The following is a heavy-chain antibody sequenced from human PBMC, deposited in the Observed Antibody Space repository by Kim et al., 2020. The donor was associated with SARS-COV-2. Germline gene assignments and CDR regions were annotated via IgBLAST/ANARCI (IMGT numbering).Heavy chain of an antibody. D-gene: IGHD6-13*01. CDR3: ARFSSSRSYFDY. Sequence: YDNPALRSRITISVDTTNNQFSLKLSAVTAADTAVYYCARFSSSRSYFDYWGQGTLVTVSS. V-gene: IGHV4-31*02. J-gene: IGHJ4*02.